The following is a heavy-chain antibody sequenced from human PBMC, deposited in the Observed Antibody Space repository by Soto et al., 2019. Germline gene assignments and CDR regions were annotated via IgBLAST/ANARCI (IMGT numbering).Heavy chain of an antibody. V-gene: IGHV1-18*01. CDR1: GYTLTSYG. CDR3: ARDSGSYSPYYFDY. CDR2: ISAYNGNT. D-gene: IGHD1-26*01. Sequence: AAGKVSCKASGYTLTSYGISWLRHAPGQGLEWIGWISAYNGNTNYAQKLQGRVTMTTDTSTSTAYMELRSLRSDDTAVYYCARDSGSYSPYYFDYWGQGTLVTVS. J-gene: IGHJ4*02.